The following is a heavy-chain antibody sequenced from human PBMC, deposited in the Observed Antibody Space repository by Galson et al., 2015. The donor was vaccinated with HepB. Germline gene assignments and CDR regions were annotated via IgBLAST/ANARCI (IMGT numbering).Heavy chain of an antibody. Sequence: SLRLSCAASGFTVSSNYMTWVRQAPGRGLEWVSVIYSGGSTYYADSVKGRFTISRDNSKNTLYLQMNNLRAEDTAVYYCARDRGVKTTNYWGQGTLVTVSS. D-gene: IGHD1-26*01. CDR3: ARDRGVKTTNY. CDR2: IYSGGST. J-gene: IGHJ4*02. CDR1: GFTVSSNY. V-gene: IGHV3-66*01.